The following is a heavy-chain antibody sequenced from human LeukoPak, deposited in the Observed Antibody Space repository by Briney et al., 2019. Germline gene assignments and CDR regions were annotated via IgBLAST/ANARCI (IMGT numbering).Heavy chain of an antibody. CDR3: ARVLTLWFGALDY. CDR1: GFMFTDHA. CDR2: ISGSGTTT. J-gene: IGHJ4*02. Sequence: PGGSLRLSCAASGFMFTDHALSWVRPAPGKGLEWVSSISGSGTTTYYAESVRGRFTISRDNSKNTVYLQMNSLRADDTALYYCARVLTLWFGALDYWGQGTLVTVSP. V-gene: IGHV3-23*01. D-gene: IGHD3-10*01.